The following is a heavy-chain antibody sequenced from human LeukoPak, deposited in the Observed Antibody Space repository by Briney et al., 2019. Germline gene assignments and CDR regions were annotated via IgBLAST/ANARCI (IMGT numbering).Heavy chain of an antibody. D-gene: IGHD5-24*01. V-gene: IGHV4-59*01. J-gene: IGHJ4*02. CDR1: GGSISSYY. CDR3: ARGEMATSFDY. Sequence: SETLSLTCTVSGGSISSYYWSWIRQPPGKGLEWIGYIYYSGSTNYNPSLKSRVTLSVDTPKNQFSLKLSSVTAADTAVYYCARGEMATSFDYWGQGTLVTVSS. CDR2: IYYSGST.